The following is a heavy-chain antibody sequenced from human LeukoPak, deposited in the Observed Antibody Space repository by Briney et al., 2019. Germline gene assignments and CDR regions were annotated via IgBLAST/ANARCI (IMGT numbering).Heavy chain of an antibody. CDR3: VKDRSEYFDWLLGFDY. CDR1: GFTFSSYA. CDR2: ISSNGGST. J-gene: IGHJ4*02. V-gene: IGHV3-64D*06. D-gene: IGHD3-9*01. Sequence: GGSLRLSCSASGFTFSSYAMHWVRQAPGKGLEYVSAISSNGGSTYYADSVKGRFAISRDNSKNMLYLQMSSLRAEDTAVYYCVKDRSEYFDWLLGFDYWGQGTLVTVSS.